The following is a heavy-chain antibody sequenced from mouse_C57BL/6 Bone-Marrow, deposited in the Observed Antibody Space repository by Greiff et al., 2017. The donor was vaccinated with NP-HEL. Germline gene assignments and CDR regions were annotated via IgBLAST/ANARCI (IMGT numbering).Heavy chain of an antibody. V-gene: IGHV1-42*01. CDR3: ARGGYYSWFAY. Sequence: VQLQQSGPELVKPGASVKISCKASGYSFNGYYMNWVKQSPEKSLEWIGEINPSTGGTTYNQKFKAKATLTVDKSSSTAYMQLKSLTSEDSAVYYCARGGYYSWFAYWGQGTLVTVSA. CDR1: GYSFNGYY. J-gene: IGHJ3*01. D-gene: IGHD2-12*01. CDR2: INPSTGGT.